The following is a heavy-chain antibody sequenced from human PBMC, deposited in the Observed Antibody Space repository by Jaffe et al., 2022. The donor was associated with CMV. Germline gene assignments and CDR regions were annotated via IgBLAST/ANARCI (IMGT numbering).Heavy chain of an antibody. D-gene: IGHD6-6*01. V-gene: IGHV4-34*01. CDR3: ARGRGYSSSSGYYFDY. Sequence: QVQLQQWGAGLLKPSETLSLTCAVYGGSFSGYYWSWIRQPPGKGLEWIGEINHSGSTNYNPSLKSRVTISVDTSKNQFSLKLSSVTAADTAVYYCARGRGYSSSSGYYFDYWGQGTLVTVSS. CDR1: GGSFSGYY. CDR2: INHSGST. J-gene: IGHJ4*02.